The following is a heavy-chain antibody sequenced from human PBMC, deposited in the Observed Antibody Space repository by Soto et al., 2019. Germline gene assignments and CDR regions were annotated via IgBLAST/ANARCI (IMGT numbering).Heavy chain of an antibody. CDR1: GGSISSGGYS. J-gene: IGHJ5*02. V-gene: IGHV4-30-2*01. Sequence: QLQLQESGSGRVKPSQTLSLTCAVSGGSISSGGYSWSWIRQPPGKGLEWIGYIYHSGSTYYNPSLKSLVTISVDRSKNQFSLKLSSVTAADTAVYYCARVPDRWGQGTLVTVSS. CDR3: ARVPDR. D-gene: IGHD2-2*01. CDR2: IYHSGST.